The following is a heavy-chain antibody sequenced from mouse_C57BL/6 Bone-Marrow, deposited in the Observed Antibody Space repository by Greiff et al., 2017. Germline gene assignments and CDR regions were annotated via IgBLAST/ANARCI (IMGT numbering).Heavy chain of an antibody. D-gene: IGHD1-1*01. V-gene: IGHV1-7*01. CDR3: ARRAYGSIWYFDV. CDR2: INPSSGYT. Sequence: VQLKESGAELAKPGASVKLSCKASGYTFTSYWMHWVKQRPGQGLEWIGYINPSSGYTKYNQKFKDKATLTADKSSSTAYMQLSSLTYEDSAVYYCARRAYGSIWYFDVWGTGTTVTVSS. J-gene: IGHJ1*03. CDR1: GYTFTSYW.